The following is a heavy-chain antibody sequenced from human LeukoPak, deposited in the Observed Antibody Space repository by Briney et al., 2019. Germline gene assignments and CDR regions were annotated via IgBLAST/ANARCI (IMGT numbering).Heavy chain of an antibody. CDR3: ARSGSYSFDC. CDR1: GFTFSSYW. Sequence: PGGSLRLSCAASGFTFSSYWMHWVRQAPGKGLVWVSRISNDGSSTSYADSVKGRFTISRDNAKNTLYLQMNSLRAEGTAVYYCARSGSYSFDCWGQGTLVTVSS. V-gene: IGHV3-74*01. CDR2: ISNDGSST. D-gene: IGHD1-26*01. J-gene: IGHJ5*01.